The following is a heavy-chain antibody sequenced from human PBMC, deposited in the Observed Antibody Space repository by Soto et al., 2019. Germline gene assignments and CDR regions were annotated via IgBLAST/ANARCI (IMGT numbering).Heavy chain of an antibody. V-gene: IGHV5-51*01. CDR2: IYPGDSDARYT. CDR1: GYSFTKYC. Sequence: PVESLSSYCKVAGYSFTKYCIAWVRQMPGKCLEWMGIIYPGDSDARYTIYSQSFQGQVTISAEKSISTAYLQWRSLKASDTATYYCARGAGSGSEDTNYAMDVWGQGITVTVSS. CDR3: ARGAGSGSEDTNYAMDV. D-gene: IGHD3-10*01. J-gene: IGHJ6*01.